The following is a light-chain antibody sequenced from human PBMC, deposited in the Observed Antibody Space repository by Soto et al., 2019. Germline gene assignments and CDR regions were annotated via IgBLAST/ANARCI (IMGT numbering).Light chain of an antibody. V-gene: IGLV2-14*03. CDR3: CSYTTSNTRQIV. J-gene: IGLJ1*01. CDR2: DVS. CDR1: SSDVGGYNY. Sequence: QSVLTQPASVSGSPGQSITISCTGTSSDVGGYNYVSWYQHHPGKAPKLMIYDVSNRPSGVSNRFSGSKSGNTASLTIFGLQPEDEADYYCCSYTTSNTRQIVFGTGTKVTVL.